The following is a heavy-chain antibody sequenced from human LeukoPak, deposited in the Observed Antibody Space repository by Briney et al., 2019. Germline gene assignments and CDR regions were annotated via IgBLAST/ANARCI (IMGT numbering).Heavy chain of an antibody. J-gene: IGHJ6*03. Sequence: PSETLSLSCTVSGVSISSHYWSWVRQPPGKGLEWIGNIYDSESTHYKSSLRSRVTMSVDTSKNQFSLRLRSVTAADTAVYYCARVLQNYYYLDVWGKGTTVTVSS. D-gene: IGHD3-3*01. CDR3: ARVLQNYYYLDV. CDR1: GVSISSHY. V-gene: IGHV4-59*11. CDR2: IYDSEST.